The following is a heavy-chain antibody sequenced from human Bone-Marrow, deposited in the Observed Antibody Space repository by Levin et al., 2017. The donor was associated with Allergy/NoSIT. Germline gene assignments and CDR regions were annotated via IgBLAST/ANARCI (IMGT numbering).Heavy chain of an antibody. D-gene: IGHD5-18*01. Sequence: ESGPTLVKPTQTLTLTCTFSGFSLSTSGVGVSWIRQPPGKALEWLALIYWDDDLRYSPSLKRRLTITKDTSRNQVVLTMTNMDAEDTATYFCAHSQSLRPGLPGYNYGPLGFWGQGSLVVVSS. V-gene: IGHV2-5*02. CDR1: GFSLSTSGVG. CDR2: IYWDDDL. J-gene: IGHJ4*02. CDR3: AHSQSLRPGLPGYNYGPLGF.